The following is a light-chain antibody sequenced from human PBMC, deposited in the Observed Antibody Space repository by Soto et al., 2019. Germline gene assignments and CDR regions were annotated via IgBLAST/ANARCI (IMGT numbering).Light chain of an antibody. CDR1: QIGTGS. V-gene: IGKV1-5*01. CDR3: QHYNTYSWT. CDR2: DDS. J-gene: IGKJ1*01. Sequence: IQMRQSPSTLSASVGDSVTITCRASQIGTGSLAWFQHKPGKAPKLLIYDDSSLESGVPSRFSGTGSGTTFTLTIRRLQPEDFATYYCQHYNTYSWTFGQGTTVETK.